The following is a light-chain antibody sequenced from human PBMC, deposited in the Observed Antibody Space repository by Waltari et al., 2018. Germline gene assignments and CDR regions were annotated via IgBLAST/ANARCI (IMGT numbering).Light chain of an antibody. Sequence: EIVLTQSPGPLSLSPGVRATLSCRASQSVSSTYLAWYQQKPGQAPRLLIYVASRRATGVPDRFSGSGSGPDFTLTISRLEPEDFAVYYCQYYGGSYSFGQGTKLEIK. CDR2: VAS. CDR1: QSVSSTY. J-gene: IGKJ2*01. V-gene: IGKV3-20*01. CDR3: QYYGGSYS.